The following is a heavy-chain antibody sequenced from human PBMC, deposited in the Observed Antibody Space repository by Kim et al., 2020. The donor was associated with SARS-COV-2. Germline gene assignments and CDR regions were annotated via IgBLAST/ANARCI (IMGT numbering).Heavy chain of an antibody. CDR2: MNPNSGNT. CDR1: GYTFTSYD. V-gene: IGHV1-8*01. Sequence: ASVKVSCKASGYTFTSYDINWVRQATGQGLEWMGWMNPNSGNTGYAQKFQGRVTMTRNTSISTAYMELSSLRSEDTAVYYCARGRYCSSTSCYPLYYYYGMDVWGQGTTVTVSS. J-gene: IGHJ6*02. CDR3: ARGRYCSSTSCYPLYYYYGMDV. D-gene: IGHD2-2*01.